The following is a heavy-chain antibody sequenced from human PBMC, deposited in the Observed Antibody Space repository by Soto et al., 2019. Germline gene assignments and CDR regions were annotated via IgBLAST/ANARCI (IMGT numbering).Heavy chain of an antibody. V-gene: IGHV3-7*01. CDR1: GFTFSSYW. Sequence: RGSLLLSCAASGFTFSSYWMSWVRQAPGKGLEWVANIKQDGSEKYYVDSVKGRFTISRDNAKNSLYLQMNSLRAEDTAVYYCARDLEDTAMVASNDAFDIWGQGTMVTVSS. CDR2: IKQDGSEK. CDR3: ARDLEDTAMVASNDAFDI. J-gene: IGHJ3*02. D-gene: IGHD5-18*01.